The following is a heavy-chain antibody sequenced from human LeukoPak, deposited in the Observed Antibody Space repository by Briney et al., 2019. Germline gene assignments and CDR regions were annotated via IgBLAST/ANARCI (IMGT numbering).Heavy chain of an antibody. CDR2: ISWNSGSI. CDR3: ARDSGTTGEVKFDP. J-gene: IGHJ5*02. CDR1: GFTFDDYA. Sequence: GGSLRLSCAASGFTFDDYAMHWVRQAPGKGLEWVSGISWNSGSIGYADSVKGRFTISRDNAKNSLYLQMNSLRAEDTAVYYCARDSGTTGEVKFDPWGQGTLVTVSS. V-gene: IGHV3-9*01. D-gene: IGHD4-17*01.